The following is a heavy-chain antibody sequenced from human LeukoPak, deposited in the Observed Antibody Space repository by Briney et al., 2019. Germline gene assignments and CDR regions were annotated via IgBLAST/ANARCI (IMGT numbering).Heavy chain of an antibody. CDR2: ISYDGSNK. Sequence: GRSLRLSCAASGFTFSSYAMHWVRQAPGKGLEWVAVISYDGSNKYYADSVKGRFTISRDNSNNTLYLQMNSLRAEDTAVYYCARTSITGTLGYWGQGTLVTVSS. CDR1: GFTFSSYA. CDR3: ARTSITGTLGY. D-gene: IGHD1-20*01. V-gene: IGHV3-30-3*01. J-gene: IGHJ4*02.